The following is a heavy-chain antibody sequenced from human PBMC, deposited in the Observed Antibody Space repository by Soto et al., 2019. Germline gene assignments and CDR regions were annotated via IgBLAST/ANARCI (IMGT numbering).Heavy chain of an antibody. CDR1: GVTFRSYS. J-gene: IGHJ4*02. CDR2: FRGSGDDGTT. D-gene: IGHD3-10*01. CDR3: AKKVNSGSGSQYFDY. V-gene: IGHV3-23*01. Sequence: PGGSLGLGCAASGVTFRSYSMSWVRQAPGKGLEWVSGFRGSGDDGTTYYADSVKGRFTISRDNSKNMLFLQMNSLRAEDTAIYYCAKKVNSGSGSQYFDYWGQGTLVTVSS.